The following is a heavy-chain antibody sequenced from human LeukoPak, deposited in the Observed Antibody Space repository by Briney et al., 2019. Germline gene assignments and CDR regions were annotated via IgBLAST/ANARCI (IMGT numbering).Heavy chain of an antibody. CDR2: IMPIFGTA. D-gene: IGHD4-23*01. Sequence: ASVKVSCKASGATFSIYAISWVRQAPGQGLEWMGGIMPIFGTANYAQKFQGRVTITADKSTSTAYMELSSLRSEDTAVYYCARDLRGFWGGNWEVLFDYWGQGTLVTVSS. CDR1: GATFSIYA. CDR3: ARDLRGFWGGNWEVLFDY. V-gene: IGHV1-69*06. J-gene: IGHJ4*02.